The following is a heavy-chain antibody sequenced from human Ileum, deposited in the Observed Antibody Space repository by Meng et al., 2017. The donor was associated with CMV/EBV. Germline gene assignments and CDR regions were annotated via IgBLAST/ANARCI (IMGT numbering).Heavy chain of an antibody. CDR2: ISSNESVI. D-gene: IGHD6-6*01. Sequence: GGSLRLSCAASGFSFSDYYMTWIRQAPGKGLEWISSISSNESVIYYGDSVKGRFTIARDNAKNSLHLQMSSLRAEDTAVYYCAKARHEYSSSSVRGPFDYWGQGTLVTVSS. J-gene: IGHJ4*02. CDR3: AKARHEYSSSSVRGPFDY. V-gene: IGHV3-11*01. CDR1: GFSFSDYY.